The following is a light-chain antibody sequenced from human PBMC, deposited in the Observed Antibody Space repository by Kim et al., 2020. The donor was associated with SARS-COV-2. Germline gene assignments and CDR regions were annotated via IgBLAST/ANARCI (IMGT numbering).Light chain of an antibody. V-gene: IGLV2-14*03. J-gene: IGLJ2*01. CDR3: SSYTSSSTLVV. CDR2: DVS. CDR1: RSDVRGYNY. Sequence: QSITISCTGTRSDVRGYNYVSWYQQHPGKAPKLMIYDVSNRPSGVSNRFSGSKSGNTASLTISGLQAEDEADYYCSSYTSSSTLVVFGGGTQLTVL.